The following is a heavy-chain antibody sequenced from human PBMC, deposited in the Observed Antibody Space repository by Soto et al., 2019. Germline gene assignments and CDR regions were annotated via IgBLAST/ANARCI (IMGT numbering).Heavy chain of an antibody. V-gene: IGHV1-2*04. D-gene: IGHD4-17*01. J-gene: IGHJ6*04. CDR1: GYTFTDYY. CDR2: INPNSGGT. CDR3: ARPPDYGDSNYYYGMDV. Sequence: GASVKVSCKASGYTFTDYYMHWVRQAPGQGLEWMGWINPNSGGTNYAQKFQGWVTMTRDTSISTAYMELSRLRSDDTAVYYWARPPDYGDSNYYYGMDVGAKGTRVTFSS.